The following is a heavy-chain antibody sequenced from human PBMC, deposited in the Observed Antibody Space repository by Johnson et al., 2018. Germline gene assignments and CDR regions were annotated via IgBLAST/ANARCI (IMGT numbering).Heavy chain of an antibody. V-gene: IGHV3-74*01. CDR1: GFTFSSHW. CDR2: INTDGSST. D-gene: IGHD2-21*01. Sequence: VQLQESGGGLVQXGGFLRLXCGASGFTFSSHWMNWVRQVPGQGLVWVSRINTDGSSTIYADSVKGRCSVSRDNAKNTLYLHMNSLRAEDTAVYYCTRGGERGTFDIWGQGTMVTVSS. CDR3: TRGGERGTFDI. J-gene: IGHJ3*02.